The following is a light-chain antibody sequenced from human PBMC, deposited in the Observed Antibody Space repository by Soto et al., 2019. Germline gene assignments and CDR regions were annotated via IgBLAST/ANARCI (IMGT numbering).Light chain of an antibody. CDR1: SSDVGGSNF. Sequence: QSVLTQPASVSGSPGQSITISCTGTSSDVGGSNFVSWYQQHPGKPPKLIIYDVANRPSGVSNRFSGSKSGSTASLIISRLQTEDEADYYCVSYTSSTTYVFGTGTKV. CDR3: VSYTSSTTYV. V-gene: IGLV2-14*03. J-gene: IGLJ1*01. CDR2: DVA.